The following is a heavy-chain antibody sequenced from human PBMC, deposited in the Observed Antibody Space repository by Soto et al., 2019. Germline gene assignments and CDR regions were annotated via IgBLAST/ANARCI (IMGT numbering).Heavy chain of an antibody. CDR1: GFTFSKFV. CDR2: ITETGGDT. Sequence: EVQLLESGGDLVQPGGSLRLSCAASGFTFSKFVMRWVRQTPGKGLEWVSTITETGGDTYYTDSVKGRFTISRDNSKNTLYLQMSSLRAEDTALYYCTKASPDRNHMDVWGQGTTVTVSS. J-gene: IGHJ6*02. CDR3: TKASPDRNHMDV. V-gene: IGHV3-23*01.